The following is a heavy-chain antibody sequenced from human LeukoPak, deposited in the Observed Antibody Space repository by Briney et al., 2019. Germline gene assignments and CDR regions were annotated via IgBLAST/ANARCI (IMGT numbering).Heavy chain of an antibody. CDR2: INHSGST. D-gene: IGHD2-2*01. CDR1: GGSFSGYY. V-gene: IGHV4-34*01. J-gene: IGHJ6*03. Sequence: SETLSLTCAVYGGSFSGYYWSWIRQPPGKGLEWIGEINHSGSTNYNPSLKSRVTISVDTSKNQFSLKLSSVTAADTAVYYCARVIVVVPAVFYYYYYMDVWGKGTTVTVSS. CDR3: ARVIVVVPAVFYYYYYMDV.